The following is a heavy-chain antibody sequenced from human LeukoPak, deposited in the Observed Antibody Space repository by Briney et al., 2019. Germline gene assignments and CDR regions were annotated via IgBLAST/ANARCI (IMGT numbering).Heavy chain of an antibody. CDR2: IYYSGST. CDR3: AGDRKDSSGWYYYDSSGYTL. Sequence: PSETLSLICTVSGGSISSYYWSWIRQPPGKGLEWSGYIYYSGSTNYNPSLKSRVTISVDTSKNQFSLKLSSVTAADTAVYYCAGDRKDSSGWYYYDSSGYTLWGQGTLVTVSS. V-gene: IGHV4-59*01. CDR1: GGSISSYY. D-gene: IGHD3-22*01. J-gene: IGHJ4*02.